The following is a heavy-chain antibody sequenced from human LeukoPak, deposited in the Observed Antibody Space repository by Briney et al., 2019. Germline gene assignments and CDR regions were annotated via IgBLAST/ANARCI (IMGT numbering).Heavy chain of an antibody. CDR2: IHYSGTS. Sequence: SETLSLTCSVSGASMTGHYWSWIRQSPGKGLEWIGYIHYSGTSTYNPSLKSRVTISIETSKNQFSLKLTSVTAADTAVYYCARGPPLDCSSASCDTPFDYWGQGTQVTVSS. D-gene: IGHD2-2*01. CDR1: GASMTGHY. CDR3: ARGPPLDCSSASCDTPFDY. V-gene: IGHV4-59*11. J-gene: IGHJ4*02.